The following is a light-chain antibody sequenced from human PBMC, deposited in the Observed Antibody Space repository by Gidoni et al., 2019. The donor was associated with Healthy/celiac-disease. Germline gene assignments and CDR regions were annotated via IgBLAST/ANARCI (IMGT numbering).Light chain of an antibody. Sequence: EIVLTQSPGTLSLSPGERATLSCRASQSVSSSYLAWYQQKPGQAPRLLSYGASSRATGIPDRFSGSGSGTDFTLTISRLEPEDFAVYYCQQYGSSPRVLTFGGGTKVEIK. CDR2: GAS. V-gene: IGKV3-20*01. CDR3: QQYGSSPRVLT. CDR1: QSVSSSY. J-gene: IGKJ4*01.